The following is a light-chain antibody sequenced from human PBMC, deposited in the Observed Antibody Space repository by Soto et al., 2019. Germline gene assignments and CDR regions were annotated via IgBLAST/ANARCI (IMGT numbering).Light chain of an antibody. CDR2: DAS. J-gene: IGKJ5*01. CDR3: QQRRSWQVT. CDR1: LSVSVY. Sequence: TKSPATLSLSTGERAPLSCRTSLSVSVYLDWYQQKPGQAPRLLISDASNRATGIPARFSGSGSGTDFTLTISSLQSEDFAVYYCQQRRSWQVTFAQGTLLEI. V-gene: IGKV3-11*01.